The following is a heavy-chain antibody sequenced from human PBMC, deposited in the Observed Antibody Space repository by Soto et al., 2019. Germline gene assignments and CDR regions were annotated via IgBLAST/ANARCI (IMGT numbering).Heavy chain of an antibody. J-gene: IGHJ4*02. CDR3: TTGRRY. V-gene: IGHV3-15*01. Sequence: EVQLVESGGGLVKPGESLRLSCEASGLPLSKAWMSWVRQAPGKGLEWVGHIKSEADGGTTDYTAPVKGRFTISRDDSQNTMYVQMTSLKTEDTAVYCGTTGRRYWGQGTLVTVS. CDR1: GLPLSKAW. CDR2: IKSEADGGTT. D-gene: IGHD1-26*01.